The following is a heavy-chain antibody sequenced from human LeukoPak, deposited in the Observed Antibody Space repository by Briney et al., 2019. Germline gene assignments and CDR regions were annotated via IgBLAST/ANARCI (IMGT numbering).Heavy chain of an antibody. V-gene: IGHV3-66*04. J-gene: IGHJ4*02. CDR3: AKRWSGYLGDY. CDR1: GFTVSSNY. D-gene: IGHD3-3*01. Sequence: GGSLRLSCAASGFTVSSNYMSWVRQAPGKGLEWVSVIYSGGSTYYADSVKGRFTISRDISKNTLFLQMNALRAEDTAVYYCAKRWSGYLGDYWGQGTLVTVSS. CDR2: IYSGGST.